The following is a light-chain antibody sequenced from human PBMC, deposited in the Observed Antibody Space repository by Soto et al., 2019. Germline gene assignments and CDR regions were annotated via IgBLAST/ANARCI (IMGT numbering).Light chain of an antibody. J-gene: IGKJ4*01. CDR1: QGIRSE. CDR2: TAS. CDR3: IQDYNYPLT. Sequence: AIQMTQSPSSLSASVGDRVTITCRASQGIRSELGWYQQKPGKAPNLLIYTASSLQSGVPSRFSGSGSGTDFTLPISSLQPEDFATYYCIQDYNYPLTFGGGTRVEIK. V-gene: IGKV1-6*01.